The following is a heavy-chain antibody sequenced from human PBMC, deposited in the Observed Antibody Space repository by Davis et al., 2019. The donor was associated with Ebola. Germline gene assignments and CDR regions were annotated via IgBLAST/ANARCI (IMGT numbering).Heavy chain of an antibody. CDR2: MSYDGKTK. CDR1: GFTFSSYW. V-gene: IGHV3-30*18. Sequence: PGGSLRLSCAASGFTFSSYWMHWVRQAPGKGLEWVAVMSYDGKTKYYADSVKGRFTISRDNSKNTVFLQMDRLRSDDTAIYYCAKGGAAAAVFDFWGQGTLVTVSS. J-gene: IGHJ4*02. D-gene: IGHD6-13*01. CDR3: AKGGAAAAVFDF.